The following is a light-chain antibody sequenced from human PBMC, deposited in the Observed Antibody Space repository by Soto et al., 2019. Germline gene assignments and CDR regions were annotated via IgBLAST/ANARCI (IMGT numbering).Light chain of an antibody. Sequence: HSVLTKPASVYGAPGQSITISCTGTSSDIGAYNFVSWYQQHPGKAPKLMLYDVNIRPSGVSNRFSGSKSGNTASLTISGLQAEDEADYYCTSWTTSTTMIFGGGTKVTVL. CDR1: SSDIGAYNF. J-gene: IGLJ2*01. CDR2: DVN. V-gene: IGLV2-14*03. CDR3: TSWTTSTTMI.